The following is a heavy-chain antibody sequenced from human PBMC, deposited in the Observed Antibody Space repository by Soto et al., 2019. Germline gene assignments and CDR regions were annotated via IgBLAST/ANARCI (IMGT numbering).Heavy chain of an antibody. CDR3: ARVVIGYCSSTSCPADY. CDR1: GSTFTAYW. D-gene: IGHD2-2*01. V-gene: IGHV5-51*01. J-gene: IGHJ4*02. Sequence: PGESLKISCKGSGSTFTAYWIGWVRQMPGKGLEWMGIMFPGDSTTRYSPSFQGQVTMSADKSISTAYLQWNSLKASDTAMYYCARVVIGYCSSTSCPADYWGQGALVTVSS. CDR2: MFPGDSTT.